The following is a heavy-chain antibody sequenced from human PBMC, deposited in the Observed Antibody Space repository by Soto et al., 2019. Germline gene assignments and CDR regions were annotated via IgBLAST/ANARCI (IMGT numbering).Heavy chain of an antibody. Sequence: ASVKVSCKASGGTFSSYTISWVRQAPGQGLEWMGRIIPILGIANYAQKFQGRVTITADKSTSTAYMELSSLRSEDTAVYYCARDTPTGVRRDVGPSWGQGSLVTVSS. CDR3: ARDTPTGVRRDVGPS. V-gene: IGHV1-69*04. D-gene: IGHD3-10*01. CDR2: IIPILGIA. CDR1: GGTFSSYT. J-gene: IGHJ5*02.